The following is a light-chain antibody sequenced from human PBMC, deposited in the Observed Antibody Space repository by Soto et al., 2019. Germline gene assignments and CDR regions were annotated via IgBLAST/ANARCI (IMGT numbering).Light chain of an antibody. CDR2: DVT. V-gene: IGLV2-14*01. J-gene: IGLJ1*01. Sequence: SALPQPASVSGSPGQSITISCTGTSSDVGGYNYVSWYQQHPGKAPRFVIYDVTNRPSGVSNRFSGSKSGNTASLTISGLQAEDEADYYCSSYTTSNTRQVVFGTGTKVNVL. CDR1: SSDVGGYNY. CDR3: SSYTTSNTRQVV.